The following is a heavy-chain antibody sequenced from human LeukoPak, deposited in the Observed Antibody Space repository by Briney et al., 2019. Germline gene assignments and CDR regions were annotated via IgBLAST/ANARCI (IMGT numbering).Heavy chain of an antibody. CDR3: AKCDASCYANAFYI. D-gene: IGHD3-16*01. CDR1: GFTFRRNA. Sequence: GGSLRLSCAASGFTFRRNAMAWVRQAPGKGLDWVSAISGSGDDTGYADSVRGRFTISRDNSRNTLYLQMNSLRAEDTAVYYCAKCDASCYANAFYIWGQGTVVTVSS. CDR2: ISGSGDDT. J-gene: IGHJ3*02. V-gene: IGHV3-23*01.